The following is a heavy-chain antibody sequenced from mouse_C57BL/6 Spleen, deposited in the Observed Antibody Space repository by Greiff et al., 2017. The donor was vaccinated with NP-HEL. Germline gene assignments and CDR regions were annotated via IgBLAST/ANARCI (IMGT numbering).Heavy chain of an antibody. CDR2: ILPGSGST. CDR1: GYTFTGYW. CDR3: ARREFYYYGSSFWFAY. J-gene: IGHJ3*01. Sequence: VQLQQSGAELMKPGASVKLSCKATGYTFTGYWIEWVKQRPGHGLEWIGEILPGSGSTNYNEKFKGKATFTADTSSNTAYMQLSSLTTEDSAIYYCARREFYYYGSSFWFAYWGQGTLVTVSA. V-gene: IGHV1-9*01. D-gene: IGHD1-1*01.